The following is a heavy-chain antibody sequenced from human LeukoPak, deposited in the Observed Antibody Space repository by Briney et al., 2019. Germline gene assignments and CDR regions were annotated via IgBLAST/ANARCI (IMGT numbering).Heavy chain of an antibody. CDR1: GGTFSSYA. CDR2: INPSGCST. CDR3: ARGREFGSSPCDY. J-gene: IGHJ4*02. D-gene: IGHD6-13*01. Sequence: EASVTVSCKASGGTFSSYAISWVRQAPGQGLEWMGIINPSGCSTSYAQKFQGRVTMTRDTSTSTVYMELSSLRSEDTAVYYCARGREFGSSPCDYWGQGTLVTVSS. V-gene: IGHV1-46*01.